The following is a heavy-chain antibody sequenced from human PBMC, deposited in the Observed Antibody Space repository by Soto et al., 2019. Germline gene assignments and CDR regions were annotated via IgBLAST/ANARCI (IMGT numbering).Heavy chain of an antibody. Sequence: EVQLLESGGGLVQPGGSLRLSCAASGFTFSSYAMSWVRQAPGKGLEWVSAISGSGGSTYYADSVKGRFTISRDNSKNTLYLQMNSLRAEDTAVYYCAKNPITNYYDSSALPYYFDYWGQGTLVTVSS. V-gene: IGHV3-23*01. CDR2: ISGSGGST. CDR1: GFTFSSYA. D-gene: IGHD3-22*01. CDR3: AKNPITNYYDSSALPYYFDY. J-gene: IGHJ4*02.